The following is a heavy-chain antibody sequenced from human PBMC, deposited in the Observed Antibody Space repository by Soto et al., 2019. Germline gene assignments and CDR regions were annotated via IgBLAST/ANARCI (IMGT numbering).Heavy chain of an antibody. V-gene: IGHV5-51*01. CDR1: GYSFTSYW. CDR3: VLATPKHPYYYGMDV. Sequence: PGESLKISCKGSGYSFTSYWIGWVRQMPGKGLEWMGIIYPGDSDTRYSPSFQGQVTISADKSISTAYLQWSSLKASDTAMYYCVLATPKHPYYYGMDVWGQGTTVTVSS. D-gene: IGHD5-12*01. J-gene: IGHJ6*02. CDR2: IYPGDSDT.